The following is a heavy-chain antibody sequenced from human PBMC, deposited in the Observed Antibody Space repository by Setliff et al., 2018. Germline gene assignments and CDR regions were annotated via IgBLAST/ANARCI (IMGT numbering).Heavy chain of an antibody. CDR3: ARISMVRGVTDDY. D-gene: IGHD3-10*01. V-gene: IGHV2-70*04. CDR1: GGSFSTYY. CDR2: IDWDDDK. J-gene: IGHJ4*02. Sequence: TLSLTCAVYGGSFSTYYWIWIRQPPGKGLEWIGRIDWDDDKFYSTSLKTRLTISKDTSKNQVVLTMTNMDPVDTATYYCARISMVRGVTDDYWGQGTLVTVSS.